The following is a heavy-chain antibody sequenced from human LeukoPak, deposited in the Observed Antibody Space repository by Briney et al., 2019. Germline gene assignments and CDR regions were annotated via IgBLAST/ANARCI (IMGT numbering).Heavy chain of an antibody. CDR3: ARFPEYCTNGVCARKSFDY. J-gene: IGHJ4*02. V-gene: IGHV4-59*12. Sequence: SETLSLTCTVSGGSISSYYWSWIRQPPGKGLEWIGYIYYSGSTNYNPSLKSRVTISVDTSKNQFSLKLSSVTAADTAVYYCARFPEYCTNGVCARKSFDYWGQGTLVTVSS. CDR1: GGSISSYY. D-gene: IGHD2-8*01. CDR2: IYYSGST.